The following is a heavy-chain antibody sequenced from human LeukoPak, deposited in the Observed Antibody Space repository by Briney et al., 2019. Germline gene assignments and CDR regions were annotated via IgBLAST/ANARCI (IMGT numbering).Heavy chain of an antibody. CDR2: IIPILGIA. CDR3: ASQSRGVTVTYLPN. J-gene: IGHJ4*02. D-gene: IGHD4-17*01. V-gene: IGHV1-69*04. CDR1: GGTFSSYA. Sequence: SVTVSCTASGGTFSSYAISWVRRAPGQGLEWMGRIIPILGIANYAQKFQGRVTITADKSTSTAYMELSSLRSEDTAVYYCASQSRGVTVTYLPNWGQGTLVTVSS.